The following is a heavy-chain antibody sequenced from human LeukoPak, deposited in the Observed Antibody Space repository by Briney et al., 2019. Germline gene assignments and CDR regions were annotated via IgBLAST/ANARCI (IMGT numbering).Heavy chain of an antibody. D-gene: IGHD6-19*01. CDR1: GGTFSSYG. CDR3: AREVRLDIAVTGQGRDDAFDI. J-gene: IGHJ3*02. CDR2: IIPIFGTA. V-gene: IGHV1-69*13. Sequence: SVKVSCKASGGTFSSYGITWVRQAPGQGLEWMGGIIPIFGTANYAQNFQGRVTITADESTSTAYMELSSLRSEDTAVYYCAREVRLDIAVTGQGRDDAFDIWGQGTMVTVSS.